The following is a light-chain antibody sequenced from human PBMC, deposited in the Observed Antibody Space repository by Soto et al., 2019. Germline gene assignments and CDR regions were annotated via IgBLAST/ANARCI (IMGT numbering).Light chain of an antibody. CDR1: QSVSSY. V-gene: IGKV3-11*01. J-gene: IGKJ2*01. CDR3: QQRSNWASYT. CDR2: DAS. Sequence: EIVLTQSPATLSLSPGERATLSCRASQSVSSYLAWYQQKPGQAPRLLIYDASNRATGIPARFSGSGSWTDFNLTISSLEPEDFAVYYCQQRSNWASYTFGQGTKLEIK.